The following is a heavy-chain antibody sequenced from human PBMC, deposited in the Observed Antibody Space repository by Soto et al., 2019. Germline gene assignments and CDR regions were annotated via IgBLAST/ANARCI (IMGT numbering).Heavy chain of an antibody. CDR2: IYHSGST. D-gene: IGHD3-3*01. J-gene: IGHJ5*02. V-gene: IGHV4-30-2*01. Sequence: QLQLQESGSGLVKPSQTLSLTCAVSGGSISSGGYSWSWIRQPPGKGLEWIGYIYHSGSTYYNPYRKSRVTISVDRSKNQFSLKLSSVTAADTAVYYCARGSDFWSGYYGGWFDPWGQGTLVTVSS. CDR3: ARGSDFWSGYYGGWFDP. CDR1: GGSISSGGYS.